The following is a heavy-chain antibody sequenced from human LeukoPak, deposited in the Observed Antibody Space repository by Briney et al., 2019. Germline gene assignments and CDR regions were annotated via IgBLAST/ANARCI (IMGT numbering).Heavy chain of an antibody. J-gene: IGHJ3*02. V-gene: IGHV4-4*07. CDR3: ARDPQYSSSSDAFDI. CDR2: IYTSGST. Sequence: PSETLSLTCTVSGGSISSYYWSWIRQPAGKGLEWIGRIYTSGSTNYNPSLKSRVTMSVDTSKNQFSLKLSSVTAADTAVYFCARDPQYSSSSDAFDIWGQGTMVTVSS. D-gene: IGHD6-13*01. CDR1: GGSISSYY.